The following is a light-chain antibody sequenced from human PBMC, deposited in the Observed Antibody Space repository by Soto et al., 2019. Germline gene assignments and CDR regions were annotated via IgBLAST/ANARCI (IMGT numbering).Light chain of an antibody. J-gene: IGLJ2*01. CDR3: QSYDSSILV. Sequence: NVMLTQPHSVSESPGKTVTISCTGSSGSIASNYVQWYQQRPGSAPTTVIYEDNQRPSGVPDRFSGSIDSSSNSASLTISGLKTEDEADYYCQSYDSSILVFGGGTKLTVL. V-gene: IGLV6-57*02. CDR2: EDN. CDR1: SGSIASNY.